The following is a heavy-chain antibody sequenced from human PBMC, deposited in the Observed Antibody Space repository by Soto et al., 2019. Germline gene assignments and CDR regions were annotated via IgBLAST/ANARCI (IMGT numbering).Heavy chain of an antibody. V-gene: IGHV1-46*01. CDR3: ARRGFDY. CDR1: GYAFSSNY. CDR2: INPSNGRT. J-gene: IGHJ4*02. Sequence: ASVKVSCKASGYAFSSNYIHWVRQASGQGLEWMGVINPSNGRTTYAQNFQDRVTMTRDTSTSTVYLELRSLSSDDTAVYYCARRGFDYWGKGTPVTVS.